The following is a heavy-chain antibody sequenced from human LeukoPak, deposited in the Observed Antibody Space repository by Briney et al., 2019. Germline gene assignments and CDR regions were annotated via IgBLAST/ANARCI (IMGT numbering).Heavy chain of an antibody. V-gene: IGHV4-30-4*08. CDR1: GGSISSSSYY. Sequence: SETLSLTCTVSGGSISSSSYYWGWIRQPPGKGLEWIGYIYYSGSTYYNPSLKSRVTISVDTSKNQFSLKLSSVTAADTAVYYCASRGYSSSFDIWGQGTMVTVSS. D-gene: IGHD5-18*01. CDR3: ASRGYSSSFDI. J-gene: IGHJ3*02. CDR2: IYYSGST.